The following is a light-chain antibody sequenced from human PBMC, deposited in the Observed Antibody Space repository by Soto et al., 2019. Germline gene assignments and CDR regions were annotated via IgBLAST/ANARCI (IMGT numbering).Light chain of an antibody. Sequence: DIVMTQSPLSLPVTPGEPASISCRSSQSLLHSNGYNFLDWYVQKAGQSPRLLIYLGSNRASGVPDRFSGSGSGTDFTLIISRVEAADVGVYYCMQALQTPPYTFGQGTKLEIK. CDR3: MQALQTPPYT. CDR2: LGS. CDR1: QSLLHSNGYNF. J-gene: IGKJ2*01. V-gene: IGKV2-28*01.